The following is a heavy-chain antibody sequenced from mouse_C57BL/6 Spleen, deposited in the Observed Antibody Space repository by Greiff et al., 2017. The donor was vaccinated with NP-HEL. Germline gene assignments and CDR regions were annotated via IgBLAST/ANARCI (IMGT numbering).Heavy chain of an antibody. CDR3: ARGRDSSGPAWFAY. D-gene: IGHD3-2*02. J-gene: IGHJ3*01. CDR1: GYTFTSYW. Sequence: QVQLQQPGAELVRPGSSVKLSCKASGYTFTSYWMHWVKQRPIQGLEWIGNIDPSDSETHYNQKFKDKATLTVDKSSSTAYMQLSSLTSEDSAVYYCARGRDSSGPAWFAYWGQGTLVTVSA. V-gene: IGHV1-52*01. CDR2: IDPSDSET.